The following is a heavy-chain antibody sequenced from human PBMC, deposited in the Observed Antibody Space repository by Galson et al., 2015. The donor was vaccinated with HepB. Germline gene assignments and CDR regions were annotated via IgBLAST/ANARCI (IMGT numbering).Heavy chain of an antibody. CDR3: ARGRNYCGGDCYTDDAFDI. V-gene: IGHV1-18*01. D-gene: IGHD2-21*01. CDR1: GYTFTSYG. J-gene: IGHJ3*02. Sequence: SVKVSCKASGYTFTSYGISWMRQAPGQGLEWMGWISAYIGNTNYAQKLQGRVTMTTDTSTSTAYMELGSLRSDDTAVYYCARGRNYCGGDCYTDDAFDIWGQGTIVTVSS. CDR2: ISAYIGNT.